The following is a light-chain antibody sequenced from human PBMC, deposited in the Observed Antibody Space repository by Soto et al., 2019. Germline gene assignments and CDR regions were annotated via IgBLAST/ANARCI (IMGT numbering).Light chain of an antibody. J-gene: IGKJ5*01. CDR3: QQYHRSSIT. CDR1: QTLNSG. CDR2: AAS. Sequence: DIQVTPSPSTLSASGVDRVTITFRASQTLNSGLAWYQQKPGKAPNLLIYAASTLQRGVPSRFSGTGSGTEFTLTISSLQPDDFATYYCQQYHRSSITFGQGTRLEIK. V-gene: IGKV1-5*01.